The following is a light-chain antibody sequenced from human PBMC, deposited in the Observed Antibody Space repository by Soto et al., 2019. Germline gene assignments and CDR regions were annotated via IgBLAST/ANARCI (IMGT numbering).Light chain of an antibody. J-gene: IGKJ1*01. V-gene: IGKV3-20*01. CDR2: GAS. CDR3: PQYGSSPPWT. Sequence: EIVLTQSPATLSLSPEERATLSCRASQSVSSSYLAWYQQKPGQAPRLLIYGASSRATGIPDRFSGSGSGTDFTLTISRLEPEDFAVYYCPQYGSSPPWTFGQWTK. CDR1: QSVSSSY.